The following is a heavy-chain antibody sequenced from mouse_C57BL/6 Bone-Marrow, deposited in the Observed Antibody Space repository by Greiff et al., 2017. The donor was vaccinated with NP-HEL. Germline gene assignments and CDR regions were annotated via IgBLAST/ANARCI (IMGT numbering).Heavy chain of an antibody. D-gene: IGHD2-2*01. CDR1: GFTFSSYG. CDR2: ISSGGSYT. Sequence: EVMLVESGGDLVKPGGSLKLSCAASGFTFSSYGMSWVRQTPDKRLEWVATISSGGSYTYYPDSVKGRFTISRDNAKNTLYLQMSSLKSEDTAMYYCARRVVTTYYFDYWGQGTTLTVSS. CDR3: ARRVVTTYYFDY. J-gene: IGHJ2*01. V-gene: IGHV5-6*02.